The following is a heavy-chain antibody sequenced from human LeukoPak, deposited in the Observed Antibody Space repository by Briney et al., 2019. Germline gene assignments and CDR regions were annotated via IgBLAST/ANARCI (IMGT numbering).Heavy chain of an antibody. J-gene: IGHJ6*03. D-gene: IGHD2-15*01. CDR3: ARSDCSGGSCYSYYYYYMDV. CDR1: GFTFSSYS. CDR2: ISSSSSTI. Sequence: PGGSLRLSCAASGFTFSSYSMNWVRQAPGKGLEWVSYISSSSSTIYYADSVKGRFTISRDNAKNSLYLQMNSLRAEDTAVYYCARSDCSGGSCYSYYYYYMDVWGKGTTVTVSS. V-gene: IGHV3-48*01.